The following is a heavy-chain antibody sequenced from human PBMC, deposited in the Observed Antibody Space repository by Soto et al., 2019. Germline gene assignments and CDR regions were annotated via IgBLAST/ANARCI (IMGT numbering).Heavy chain of an antibody. CDR2: ISYDGSNK. CDR1: GFTFSSYA. Sequence: PGWSLRISCAASGFTFSSYAMHWVRQAPGKGLEWVAVISYDGSNKYYADSVKGRFTISRDNSKNTLYLQMNSLRAEDTAVYYCARDGTMRSDDILTGRNDYWGQGTLVTVSS. J-gene: IGHJ4*02. V-gene: IGHV3-30-3*01. CDR3: ARDGTMRSDDILTGRNDY. D-gene: IGHD3-9*01.